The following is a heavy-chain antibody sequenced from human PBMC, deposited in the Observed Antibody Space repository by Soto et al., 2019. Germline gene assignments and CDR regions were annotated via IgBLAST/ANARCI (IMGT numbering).Heavy chain of an antibody. D-gene: IGHD3-10*01. CDR2: IYDSETT. J-gene: IGHJ5*01. CDR3: ARVMIRGFPPRWFDS. V-gene: IGHV4-4*02. Sequence: VSSGSISGRDWWSWVRQSPGKGLEWLGEIYDSETTNYNPSLRSRVSMSVDDSKKQFSLTLRSVTAADTAVYYCARVMIRGFPPRWFDSWGQGVPVIVSS. CDR1: SGSISGRDW.